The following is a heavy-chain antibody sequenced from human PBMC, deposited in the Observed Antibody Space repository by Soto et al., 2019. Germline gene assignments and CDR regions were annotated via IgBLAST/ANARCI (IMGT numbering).Heavy chain of an antibody. V-gene: IGHV3-9*01. J-gene: IGHJ4*02. Sequence: PGGSLRLSCAASGFTFDDYAMHWVRQAPGKGLEWVSGISWNSGSIGYADSVKGRFTISRDNAKNSLYLQMNSLRAEDTALYYCVKGQRGLQGDPPDYWGQGTLVTVSS. CDR1: GFTFDDYA. CDR2: ISWNSGSI. D-gene: IGHD2-15*01. CDR3: VKGQRGLQGDPPDY.